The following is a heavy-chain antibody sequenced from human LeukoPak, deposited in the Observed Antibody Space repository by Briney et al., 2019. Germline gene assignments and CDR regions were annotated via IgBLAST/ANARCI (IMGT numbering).Heavy chain of an antibody. Sequence: SETLSLTCTVSGGSISVTSYYWGWIRQPPGKGLEWIGTIYYTGSTYYNPSLKSRVTMSVDTSKRQFSLNLSSVTAADTAVYYCAANRLRFLEWSTGSTRFDYWGQGTLVAVSS. CDR2: IYYTGST. D-gene: IGHD3-3*01. V-gene: IGHV4-39*01. CDR3: AANRLRFLEWSTGSTRFDY. J-gene: IGHJ4*02. CDR1: GGSISVTSYY.